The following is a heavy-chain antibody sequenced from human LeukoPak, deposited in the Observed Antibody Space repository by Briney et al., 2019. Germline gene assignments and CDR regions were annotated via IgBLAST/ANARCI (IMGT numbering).Heavy chain of an antibody. CDR1: GYSFATYF. D-gene: IGHD2-15*01. V-gene: IGHV5-51*01. CDR3: ARLGLMRYCSGGNCHPDY. CDR2: IYPGDADT. Sequence: GESLKISCKGSGYSFATYFIGWVRQVPGKGLEWMGMIYPGDADTRYSPSFQGQVTISADKSISTAYLQWSSLQASDTAIYFCARLGLMRYCSGGNCHPDYWGQGTLVTVSS. J-gene: IGHJ4*02.